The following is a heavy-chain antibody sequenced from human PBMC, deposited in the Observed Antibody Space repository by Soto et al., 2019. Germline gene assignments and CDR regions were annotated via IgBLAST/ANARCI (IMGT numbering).Heavy chain of an antibody. CDR3: ARASIPWNGYYTGSEGEYFDS. CDR1: GDSISNGGYY. CDR2: IYYSGTT. V-gene: IGHV4-31*03. D-gene: IGHD3-3*01. Sequence: QVQLQEAGPGLVKPSQTLSLTCTVSGDSISNGGYYWSWVRQHPGKGLEWIGCIYYSGTTYYNPSLKSRLTISIDTSENQLFLQLTSVTVADTAVYYCARASIPWNGYYTGSEGEYFDSWGQGTLVTVSS. J-gene: IGHJ4*02.